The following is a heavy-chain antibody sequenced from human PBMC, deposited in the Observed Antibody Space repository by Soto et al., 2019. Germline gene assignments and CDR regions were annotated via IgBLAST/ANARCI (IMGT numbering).Heavy chain of an antibody. V-gene: IGHV1-24*01. CDR3: ATATLIL. CDR1: GYGQTELF. CDR2: FDPEDGET. Sequence: ASLNLSCKVAGYGQTELFMHWVRQAPGKGLEWMGGFDPEDGETIYAQKFQGRVTMTEDTSTDTAYMELSSLRSEDTAVYSCATATLILWGQETLVTVSS. D-gene: IGHD2-21*01. J-gene: IGHJ4*02.